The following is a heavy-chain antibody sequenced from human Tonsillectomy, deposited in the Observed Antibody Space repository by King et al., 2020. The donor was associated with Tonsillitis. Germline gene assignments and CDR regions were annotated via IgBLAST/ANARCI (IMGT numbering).Heavy chain of an antibody. CDR3: AREYCGGDCPLDF. CDR1: GYTFSSYG. V-gene: IGHV1-18*01. CDR2: ISVNNGNT. D-gene: IGHD2-21*02. Sequence: VQLVESGAEVKKPGASVKVSCKASGYTFSSYGISWVRQAPGQGLEWMGWISVNNGNTKYAQKLQGRVTMTTDTSTSTAYMELRSLRSDDTAVYYCAREYCGGDCPLDFWGQGTLVTVSS. J-gene: IGHJ4*02.